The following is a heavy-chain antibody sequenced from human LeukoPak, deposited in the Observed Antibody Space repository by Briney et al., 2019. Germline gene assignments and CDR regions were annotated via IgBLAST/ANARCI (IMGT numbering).Heavy chain of an antibody. Sequence: SETLSLTCAVSGGSISSGGYSWSWIRQPPGKGLEWIGYIYHSGSTYYNPSLKSRVTISVDRSKNQFSLKLSSVTAADTAVYYCARFHQWSPGLELHYFDYWGQGTLVTVSS. CDR1: GGSISSGGYS. D-gene: IGHD1-7*01. J-gene: IGHJ4*02. CDR2: IYHSGST. CDR3: ARFHQWSPGLELHYFDY. V-gene: IGHV4-30-2*01.